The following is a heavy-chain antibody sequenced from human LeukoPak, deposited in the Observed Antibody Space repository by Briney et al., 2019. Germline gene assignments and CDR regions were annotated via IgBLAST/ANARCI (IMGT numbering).Heavy chain of an antibody. CDR1: GFTFSSYE. D-gene: IGHD6-13*01. CDR3: AREVRVPGIAAAGTVSGFDP. CDR2: ISSSGSTI. Sequence: GGSLRLSCAASGFTFSSYEMTWVRQAPGKGLEWVSYISSSGSTIYYADSVKGRFTISRDNAKNSLYLQMNSLRAEDTAVYYCAREVRVPGIAAAGTVSGFDPWGQGTLVTVSS. V-gene: IGHV3-48*03. J-gene: IGHJ5*02.